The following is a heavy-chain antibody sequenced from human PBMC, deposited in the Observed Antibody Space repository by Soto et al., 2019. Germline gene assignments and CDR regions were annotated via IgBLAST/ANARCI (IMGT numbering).Heavy chain of an antibody. J-gene: IGHJ5*02. CDR3: ARGGTPANYSYGYNWFDP. D-gene: IGHD5-18*01. CDR1: GYTFTSYG. Sequence: ASVKVSCKASGYTFTSYGISWVRKAPGQGLEWMGWISAYNGNTNYAQKLQGRVTMTTDTSTSTAYMELRSLRSDDTAVYYCARGGTPANYSYGYNWFDPWGQGTLVTVSS. V-gene: IGHV1-18*01. CDR2: ISAYNGNT.